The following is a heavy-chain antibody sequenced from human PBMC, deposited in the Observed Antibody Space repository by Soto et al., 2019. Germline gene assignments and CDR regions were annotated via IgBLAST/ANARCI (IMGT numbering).Heavy chain of an antibody. Sequence: QVQLVQSGAEVKKPGASVKVSYKASGYTFTGYYMHWVRQAPGQGLEWMGWINPNSGGTNYAQKFQGWVTMTRDTSISTAYMELSRLRSDDTAVYYCARDYIAAAGMVRDYYYGMDVWGQGTTVTVSS. V-gene: IGHV1-2*04. CDR2: INPNSGGT. CDR1: GYTFTGYY. CDR3: ARDYIAAAGMVRDYYYGMDV. D-gene: IGHD6-13*01. J-gene: IGHJ6*02.